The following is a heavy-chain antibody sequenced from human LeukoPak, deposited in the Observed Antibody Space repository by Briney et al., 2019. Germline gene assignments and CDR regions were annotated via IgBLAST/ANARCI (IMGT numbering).Heavy chain of an antibody. D-gene: IGHD1-1*01. V-gene: IGHV3-48*03. J-gene: IGHJ4*02. Sequence: AGGSLRLSCAASGFTFSSYEMNWVRQAPGKGLEWVSYISSSGTTIYYADSVKGRFTISRDNAKNSLYLQMNSLRAEDTAVYYCATPTAGTWHFDYWGQGTLVTVSS. CDR2: ISSSGTTI. CDR3: ATPTAGTWHFDY. CDR1: GFTFSSYE.